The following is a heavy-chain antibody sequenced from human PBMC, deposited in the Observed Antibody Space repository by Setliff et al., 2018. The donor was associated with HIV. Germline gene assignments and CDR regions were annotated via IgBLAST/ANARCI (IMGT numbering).Heavy chain of an antibody. CDR1: GGSISSSSYY. CDR3: ARHVDYFDSSGNDAFDI. J-gene: IGHJ3*02. V-gene: IGHV4-39*01. D-gene: IGHD3-22*01. Sequence: SETLSLPCTVSGGSISSSSYYWGWIRQPPGKGLEWIGSIYYSGSTYYTPSLKSRVTISVDTSKNQFSLKLSSVTAADTAVYYCARHVDYFDSSGNDAFDIWGQGTMVTVSS. CDR2: IYYSGST.